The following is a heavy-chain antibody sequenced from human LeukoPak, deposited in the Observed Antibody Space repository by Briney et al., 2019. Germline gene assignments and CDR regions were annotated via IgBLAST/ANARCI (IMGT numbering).Heavy chain of an antibody. D-gene: IGHD5-18*01. CDR2: ISSSGSTI. CDR1: GFTFSDYY. V-gene: IGHV3-11*01. Sequence: GGSLRLSCAASGFTFSDYYMSWIRQAPGKGLEWVSYISSSGSTIYYAESVKGRFTISRDNAKNSLYLQMNSLRAEDTAVYYCARSRYSYGYPLLDYWGQGTLVTVSS. CDR3: ARSRYSYGYPLLDY. J-gene: IGHJ4*02.